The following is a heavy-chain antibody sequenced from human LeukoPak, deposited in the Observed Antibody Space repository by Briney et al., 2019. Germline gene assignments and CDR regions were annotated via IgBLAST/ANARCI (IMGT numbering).Heavy chain of an antibody. V-gene: IGHV1-24*01. Sequence: ASVKVSCKVSGDTLSELTMHWVRQAPGKGLEWMGGFDPGAGEILYAQQFQGRVPMTEDTSTDTAYMELTSLRSEDSGVYFCAAGGIYSLLDYWGQGTLVTVSS. CDR1: GDTLSELT. CDR3: AAGGIYSLLDY. J-gene: IGHJ4*02. CDR2: FDPGAGEI. D-gene: IGHD3-10*01.